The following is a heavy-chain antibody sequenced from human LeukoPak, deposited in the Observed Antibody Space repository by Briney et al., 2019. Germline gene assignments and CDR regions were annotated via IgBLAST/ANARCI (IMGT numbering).Heavy chain of an antibody. Sequence: ASVKVSCKASGYTFTSNDINWVRQAAGQGLEWMGWMNPNSGNTGYAQKFQGRVTITRNTSISTAWIELSSLRSEDAAVYYCARGRLGSAYYDFWSGYSDSNWFDPWGQGTLVTLSS. CDR3: ARGRLGSAYYDFWSGYSDSNWFDP. J-gene: IGHJ5*02. D-gene: IGHD3-3*01. V-gene: IGHV1-8*03. CDR2: MNPNSGNT. CDR1: GYTFTSND.